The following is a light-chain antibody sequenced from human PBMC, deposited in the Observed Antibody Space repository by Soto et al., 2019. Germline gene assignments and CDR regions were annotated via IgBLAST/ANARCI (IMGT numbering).Light chain of an antibody. J-gene: IGLJ1*01. Sequence: QSALPQPASVSGSPGQSITISCTGTSSDVGSYNLVSWYQQHPGKAPKLMIYEGSKRPSGVSNRFSGSKSGNTASLTISGLQAEDEADYYCCSYAGSSTYVFGTGTKVPVL. CDR1: SSDVGSYNL. CDR3: CSYAGSSTYV. CDR2: EGS. V-gene: IGLV2-23*01.